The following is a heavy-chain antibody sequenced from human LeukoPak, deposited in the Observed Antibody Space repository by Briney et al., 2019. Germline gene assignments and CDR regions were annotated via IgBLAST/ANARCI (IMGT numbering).Heavy chain of an antibody. D-gene: IGHD3-22*01. CDR2: ISWDGTT. CDR1: GFSFEDYT. Sequence: PGGSLRLSCAASGFSFEDYTMHWIRQVPGKTLEWVSLISWDGTTYYTDSVKGRFTISRDNSQDFLYLLMDTLRSEDTAFYYCVKDLTYESSGSFFDYWGRGTLVTVS. CDR3: VKDLTYESSGSFFDY. J-gene: IGHJ4*02. V-gene: IGHV3-43*01.